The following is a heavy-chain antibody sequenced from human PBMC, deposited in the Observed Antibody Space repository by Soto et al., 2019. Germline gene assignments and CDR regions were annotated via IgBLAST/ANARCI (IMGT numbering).Heavy chain of an antibody. Sequence: QVQLQESGPGLVKPSQTLSLTCTVSGGSISSGGYYWSWIRQHPGKGLEWIGYIYYSGSTYYNPSFEGRVTISVDTANNQFSRKLGSVTAADTAVYYCARVGYGDYVTSNWFDPWGQGTLVTVSS. D-gene: IGHD4-17*01. CDR2: IYYSGST. CDR3: ARVGYGDYVTSNWFDP. J-gene: IGHJ5*02. V-gene: IGHV4-31*03. CDR1: GGSISSGGYY.